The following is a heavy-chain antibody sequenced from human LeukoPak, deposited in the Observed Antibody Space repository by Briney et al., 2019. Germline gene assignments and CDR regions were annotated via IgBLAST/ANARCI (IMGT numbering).Heavy chain of an antibody. Sequence: TGGSLRLSCAASGFTFSSYSMNWVRQAPGKGLEWVSSISSSSSYIYYADSVKGRFTISRDNAKNSLYLQMNSLRAEDTAVYYCAREFDSSGVSDAFDIWGQGTMVTVSS. CDR1: GFTFSSYS. D-gene: IGHD3-22*01. V-gene: IGHV3-21*01. CDR3: AREFDSSGVSDAFDI. CDR2: ISSSSSYI. J-gene: IGHJ3*02.